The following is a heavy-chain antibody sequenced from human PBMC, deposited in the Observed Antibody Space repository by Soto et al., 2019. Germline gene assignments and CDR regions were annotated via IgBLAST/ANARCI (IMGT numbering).Heavy chain of an antibody. CDR2: ISSSSNTI. V-gene: IGHV3-48*02. CDR1: EFTFSAYA. Sequence: EVQLVESGGGLVQPGGSLRLSCAASEFTFSAYAMNWVRQAPGKGLEWVSYISSSSNTIYYADSLKGRFTISRDNAKNSLYLQMNSLRDEDTAVYYCASSLLDYWGQGTLVTVSS. J-gene: IGHJ4*02. CDR3: ASSLLDY.